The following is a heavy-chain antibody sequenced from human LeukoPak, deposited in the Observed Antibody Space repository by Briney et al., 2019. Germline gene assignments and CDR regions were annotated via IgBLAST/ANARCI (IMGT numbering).Heavy chain of an antibody. CDR3: ARHWSGYSSGWSRPLRY. J-gene: IGHJ4*02. CDR1: GGSISSGGYY. CDR2: IYHSGST. V-gene: IGHV4-30-2*01. D-gene: IGHD6-19*01. Sequence: SSETLSLTCTVSGGSISSGGYYWSWIRQPPGKGLEWIGYIYHSGSTYYNPSLKSRVTISVDRSKNQFSLKLSSVTAADTAVYYCARHWSGYSSGWSRPLRYWGQGTLVTVSS.